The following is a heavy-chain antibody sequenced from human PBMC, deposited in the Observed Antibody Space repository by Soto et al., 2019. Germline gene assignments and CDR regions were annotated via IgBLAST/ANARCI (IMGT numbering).Heavy chain of an antibody. D-gene: IGHD1-20*01. CDR3: AKDGGSYNWNDGLGHGFDY. CDR1: GFTFSSYA. V-gene: IGHV3-23*01. Sequence: EVQLLESGGGLVQPGGSLRLSCEASGFTFSSYAMSWVRQAPGKGLEWVSAISGSGGSTYYADSVKGRFTISRDNSKNTLYLQMNSLRAEDTAVYYCAKDGGSYNWNDGLGHGFDYWGQGTLVTVSS. J-gene: IGHJ4*02. CDR2: ISGSGGST.